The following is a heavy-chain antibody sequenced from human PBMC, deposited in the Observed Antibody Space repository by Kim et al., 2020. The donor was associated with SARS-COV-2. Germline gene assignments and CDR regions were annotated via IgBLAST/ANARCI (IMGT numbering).Heavy chain of an antibody. CDR3: ARGFAGYCSSTSCYTSHYYYGMDV. V-gene: IGHV4-34*01. CDR2: INHSGST. D-gene: IGHD2-2*02. Sequence: SETLSLTCAVYGGSFSGYYWSWIRQPPGKGLEWIGEINHSGSTNYNPSLKSRVTISVDTSKNQFSLKLSSVTAADTAVYYCARGFAGYCSSTSCYTSHYYYGMDVWGQGTTVTVSS. CDR1: GGSFSGYY. J-gene: IGHJ6*02.